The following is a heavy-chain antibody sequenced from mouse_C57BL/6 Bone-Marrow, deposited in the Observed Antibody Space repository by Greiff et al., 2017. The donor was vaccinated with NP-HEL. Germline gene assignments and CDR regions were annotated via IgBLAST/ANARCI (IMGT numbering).Heavy chain of an antibody. V-gene: IGHV1-58*01. CDR3: ARRAYDYGGAWFAY. D-gene: IGHD2-4*01. CDR2: IYIGNGYT. Sequence: VQLKESGAELVRPGSSVKMSCKTSGYTFTSYGINWVKQRPGQGLEWIGYIYIGNGYTEYNEKFKGKATLTSDTSSSTAYMQLSSLTSEDSAIYFGARRAYDYGGAWFAYWGQGTLVTVSA. J-gene: IGHJ3*01. CDR1: GYTFTSYG.